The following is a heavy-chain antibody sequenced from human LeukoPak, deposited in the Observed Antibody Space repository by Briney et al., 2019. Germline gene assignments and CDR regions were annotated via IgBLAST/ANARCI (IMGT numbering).Heavy chain of an antibody. Sequence: GGSLRPSCAASGFTFSDYYMSWIRQAPGKGLEWVSYISSSGSTIYYADSVKGRFTISRDDSKNTLYLQMSSLRADDTAVYYCAKDRSGTYYFDYWGQGTLVTVSS. J-gene: IGHJ4*02. CDR1: GFTFSDYY. V-gene: IGHV3-11*04. CDR2: ISSSGSTI. D-gene: IGHD1-26*01. CDR3: AKDRSGTYYFDY.